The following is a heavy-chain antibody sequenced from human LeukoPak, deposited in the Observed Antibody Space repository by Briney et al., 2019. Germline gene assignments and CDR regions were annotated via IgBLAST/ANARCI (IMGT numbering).Heavy chain of an antibody. Sequence: GGSLRHSCAASGFTLSSYAMSWVRQAPGKGLEWVSAISGSGGSTYYADSVKGRFTISRDNSKNTLYLQMNSLRAEDTAVYYCAKRSYDSSGYPFDYWGQGTLVTVSS. CDR1: GFTLSSYA. J-gene: IGHJ4*02. CDR2: ISGSGGST. V-gene: IGHV3-23*01. D-gene: IGHD3-22*01. CDR3: AKRSYDSSGYPFDY.